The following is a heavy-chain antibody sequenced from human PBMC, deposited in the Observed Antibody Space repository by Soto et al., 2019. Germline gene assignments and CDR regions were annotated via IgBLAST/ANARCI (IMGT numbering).Heavy chain of an antibody. Sequence: PSETLSLTCAVYGGSFSGYYWSWIRQPPGKGLEWIGEINHSGSTNYNPSLKSRVTISVDTSKNQFSLKLSSVTAADTAVYYCARGHWDYNDSSGYSFDYWGQGTLVTVSS. D-gene: IGHD3-22*01. CDR1: GGSFSGYY. CDR3: ARGHWDYNDSSGYSFDY. V-gene: IGHV4-34*01. J-gene: IGHJ4*02. CDR2: INHSGST.